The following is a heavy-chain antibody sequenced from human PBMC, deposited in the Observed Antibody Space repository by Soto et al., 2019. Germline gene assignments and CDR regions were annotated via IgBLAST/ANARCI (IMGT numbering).Heavy chain of an antibody. Sequence: QVQLVESGGGVVQTGRSLRLSCAASGFTFSSYAMHWVRQAPGKGLEWVAVISSDGSNKYYADSVKGRFTISRDNSKNTLYLQMNSLRAEDTAVYYCARGGDYRSNWNQNYYYYGMGVWGPGTTVTVSS. J-gene: IGHJ6*02. CDR1: GFTFSSYA. V-gene: IGHV3-30-3*01. CDR2: ISSDGSNK. D-gene: IGHD1-20*01. CDR3: ARGGDYRSNWNQNYYYYGMGV.